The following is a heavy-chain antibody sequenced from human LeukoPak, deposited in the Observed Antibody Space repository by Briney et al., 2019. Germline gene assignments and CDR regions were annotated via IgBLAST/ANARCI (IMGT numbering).Heavy chain of an antibody. CDR3: AGDKDLGAVAGTCDY. J-gene: IGHJ4*02. D-gene: IGHD6-19*01. CDR2: ISAYNGHT. Sequence: GASVKVSCKASGYTFSTYGISWVRQAPGQGLEWMGWISAYNGHTNYAQKFQGRVTMTTDTSTSTAYMELTSLTSDDTAVYYCAGDKDLGAVAGTCDYWGQGTLVTVSS. CDR1: GYTFSTYG. V-gene: IGHV1-18*01.